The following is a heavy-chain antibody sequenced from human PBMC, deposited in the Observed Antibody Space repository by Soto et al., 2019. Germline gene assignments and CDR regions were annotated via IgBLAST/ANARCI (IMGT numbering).Heavy chain of an antibody. V-gene: IGHV4-34*01. CDR3: ARGIGNWNDAFDI. Sequence: SETLSLTCAVYGGSFSGYYWSWIRQPPGKGLEWIGEINHSGSTNYNPSLKSRVTISVDTSKNQFSLKRSSVTAADTAVYYCARGIGNWNDAFDIWGQGTMVTVSS. D-gene: IGHD1-20*01. CDR1: GGSFSGYY. CDR2: INHSGST. J-gene: IGHJ3*02.